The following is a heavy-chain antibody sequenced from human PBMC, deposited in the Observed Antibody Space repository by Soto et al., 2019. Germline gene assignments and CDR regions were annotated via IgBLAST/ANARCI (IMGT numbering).Heavy chain of an antibody. D-gene: IGHD6-13*01. CDR1: GFTFSAYN. CDR3: ARDPLRYSGSWYFDL. V-gene: IGHV3-21*01. Sequence: GGSLRLSCGASGFTFSAYNMNWVRQTAGGGLEWVASISFSASYISYADSVEGRFTISRDNSNNALFLQMNSLSVEDTAVYYCARDPLRYSGSWYFDLWGQGTPVTVSS. CDR2: ISFSASYI. J-gene: IGHJ4*02.